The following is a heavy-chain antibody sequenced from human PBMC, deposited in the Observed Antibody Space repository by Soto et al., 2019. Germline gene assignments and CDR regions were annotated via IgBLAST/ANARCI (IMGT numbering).Heavy chain of an antibody. J-gene: IGHJ5*02. CDR3: ARGEKYQLLNARFDP. Sequence: QVQLVQSGAEVKKPGASVKVSCKASGYTFTSYDINWVRQATGQGLEWMGWRNPNSGNTGYAQKLQGRVTMTRNTAISTAYMELSSLRSEDTAVYYCARGEKYQLLNARFDPWGQGTLVTVSS. D-gene: IGHD2-2*01. CDR2: RNPNSGNT. CDR1: GYTFTSYD. V-gene: IGHV1-8*01.